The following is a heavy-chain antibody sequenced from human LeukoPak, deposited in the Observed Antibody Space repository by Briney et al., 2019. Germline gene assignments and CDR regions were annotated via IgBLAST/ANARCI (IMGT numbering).Heavy chain of an antibody. Sequence: PSETLSLTCAVSGYSISSGYYWGWIRQPPGKGLEWIGSIYHSGSTYYSPSLKSRVTISVDTSKNQFSLKLSSVTAADTAVYYCARLPKKSGVDYWGQGTLVTVSS. V-gene: IGHV4-38-2*01. CDR3: ARLPKKSGVDY. J-gene: IGHJ4*02. CDR1: GYSISSGYY. CDR2: IYHSGST. D-gene: IGHD1-1*01.